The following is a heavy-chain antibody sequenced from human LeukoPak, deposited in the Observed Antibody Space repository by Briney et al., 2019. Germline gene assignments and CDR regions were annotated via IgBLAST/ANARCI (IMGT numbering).Heavy chain of an antibody. Sequence: PGGSLRLSCAASGFTFSSYEMNWVRQAPGKGLEWVSYISSSGSTIYYADSVKGRFTISRDNAKNSLYLQMNSLRAKDTAVYYCARDRSYANDYWGQGTLVTVSS. CDR1: GFTFSSYE. D-gene: IGHD1-26*01. V-gene: IGHV3-48*03. CDR2: ISSSGSTI. CDR3: ARDRSYANDY. J-gene: IGHJ4*02.